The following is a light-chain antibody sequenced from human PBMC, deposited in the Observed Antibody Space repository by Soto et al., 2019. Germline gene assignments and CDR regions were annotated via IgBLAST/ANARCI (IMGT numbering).Light chain of an antibody. CDR2: GAS. CDR1: RSVSSSY. CDR3: QQYGSSPPEIT. Sequence: EIVLTQSPGTLSLSPGDRTTLSCRARRSVSSSYLAWYQQKPGQAPRLLIYGASSRATGIPDRFSGSGSGTDFTLTISRLVPEDFAVYYCQQYGSSPPEITFGQGTRLEIK. V-gene: IGKV3-20*01. J-gene: IGKJ5*01.